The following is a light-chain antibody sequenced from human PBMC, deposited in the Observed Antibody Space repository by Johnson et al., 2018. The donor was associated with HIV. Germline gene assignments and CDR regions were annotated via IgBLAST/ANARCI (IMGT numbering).Light chain of an antibody. V-gene: IGLV1-51*01. CDR3: GTWYSSLNSYV. CDR1: SSNIGNND. J-gene: IGLJ1*01. Sequence: QSVLTQPPSVSAATGQRVTISCSGSSSNIGNNDVSWYQHLPGAAPKLLIYDNNKRPSGIPDRFYGSTSGTSTTLVLTGLQIGEEDDYYCGTWYSSLNSYVFGTGPKVSVL. CDR2: DNN.